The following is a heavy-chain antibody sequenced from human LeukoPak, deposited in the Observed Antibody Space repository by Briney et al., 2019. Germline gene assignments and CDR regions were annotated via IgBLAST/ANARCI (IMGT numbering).Heavy chain of an antibody. D-gene: IGHD3-22*01. CDR2: ISAYNGNT. V-gene: IGHV1-18*01. J-gene: IGHJ4*02. CDR3: ARVGPLVNYYDSSAPY. Sequence: ASVKVSCKASGYTFTGYGISWVRQAPGQGLEWMGWISAYNGNTNYAQKLQGRVTMTTDTSTSTAYMELRSLRSDDTAVYYCARVGPLVNYYDSSAPYWGQGTLVTVSS. CDR1: GYTFTGYG.